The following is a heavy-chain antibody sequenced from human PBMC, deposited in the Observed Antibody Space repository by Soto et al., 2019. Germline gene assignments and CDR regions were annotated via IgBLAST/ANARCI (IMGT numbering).Heavy chain of an antibody. CDR3: AREQQLAYFDY. Sequence: QVQLVESGGGVVQPGRSLRLSCAASGFTFSSYGMHWVRQAPGKGLEWVAVIWYGGSNKYYADSVKGRFTISRDNSKNTLYLQMNSLRAEDTAVYYCAREQQLAYFDYWGQGTLVTVSS. D-gene: IGHD6-13*01. V-gene: IGHV3-33*01. CDR2: IWYGGSNK. CDR1: GFTFSSYG. J-gene: IGHJ4*02.